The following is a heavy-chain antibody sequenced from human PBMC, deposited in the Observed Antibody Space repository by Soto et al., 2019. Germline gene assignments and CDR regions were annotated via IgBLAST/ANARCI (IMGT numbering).Heavy chain of an antibody. V-gene: IGHV5-51*01. J-gene: IGHJ5*02. Sequence: GESLKISCKGSGYIFTSYWIGWVRQMPGKGLEWMGIIYPDDSDTRYSPSFQGQVTISADKSISTAYLQWSSLKASDTAIYYCARVKDHLLTWFDPWGQGTLVTVSS. CDR2: IYPDDSDT. CDR1: GYIFTSYW. CDR3: ARVKDHLLTWFDP. D-gene: IGHD3-10*01.